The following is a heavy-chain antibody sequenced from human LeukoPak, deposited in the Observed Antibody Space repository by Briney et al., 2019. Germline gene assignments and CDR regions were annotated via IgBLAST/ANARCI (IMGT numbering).Heavy chain of an antibody. D-gene: IGHD6-13*01. Sequence: ASVKVSCKASGYTFTGYYVHWVRQAPGQGLEWMGWINPNSGGTNYAQKFQGRVTMTRDTSISTAYMELSRLRSDDTAVYYCARGVYSSSWYAYNWFDPWGQGTLVTVSS. V-gene: IGHV1-2*02. CDR1: GYTFTGYY. J-gene: IGHJ5*02. CDR3: ARGVYSSSWYAYNWFDP. CDR2: INPNSGGT.